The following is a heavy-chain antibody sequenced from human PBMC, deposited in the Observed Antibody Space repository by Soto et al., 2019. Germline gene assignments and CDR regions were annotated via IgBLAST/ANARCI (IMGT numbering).Heavy chain of an antibody. D-gene: IGHD3-22*01. CDR1: GGTFSTYT. CDR2: IIPILGIT. J-gene: IGHJ5*02. Sequence: SVKVSCKASGGTFSTYTISWVRQAPGQGLEWMGRIIPILGITNYAQKFQGRVTITADKSTSTAYMELSSLRSEDTAEYYCARAPYYDSSSVWFDPWGQGTLVTVSS. CDR3: ARAPYYDSSSVWFDP. V-gene: IGHV1-69*02.